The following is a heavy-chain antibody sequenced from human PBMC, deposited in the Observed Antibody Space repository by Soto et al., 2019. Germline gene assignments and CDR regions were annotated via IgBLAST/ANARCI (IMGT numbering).Heavy chain of an antibody. CDR2: IQSGGTT. CDR1: GFSVSSKY. D-gene: IGHD2-8*01. J-gene: IGHJ6*04. V-gene: IGHV3-66*01. Sequence: EVQLVESGGDLVQPGGSLRRSCAASGFSVSSKYMSWVRQAPGKALEWVSLIQSGGTTYYAGSVRGRFTISRDYSENKLFLQMSMLRVQDTAVYYCTRDDVHFNGDRYNGVPMDVWGKGTTVTVSA. CDR3: TRDDVHFNGDRYNGVPMDV.